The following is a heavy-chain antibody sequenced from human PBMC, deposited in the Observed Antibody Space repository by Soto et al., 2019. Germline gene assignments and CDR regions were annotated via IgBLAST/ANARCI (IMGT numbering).Heavy chain of an antibody. D-gene: IGHD2-21*02. J-gene: IGHJ4*02. CDR2: IWYDGSNK. Sequence: QVQLVESGGGVVQPGRSLRLSCAASGFTFSSYGMHWVRQAPGKGLEWVAVIWYDGSNKYYADSVKGRFTISRDNSKNTLYLQMNSLRAEDTAVYYCAREGVVTATLDYWGQGTLVTVSS. CDR3: AREGVVTATLDY. CDR1: GFTFSSYG. V-gene: IGHV3-33*01.